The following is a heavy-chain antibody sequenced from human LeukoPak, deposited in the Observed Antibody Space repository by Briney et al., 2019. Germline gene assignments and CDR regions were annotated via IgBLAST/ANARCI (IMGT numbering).Heavy chain of an antibody. CDR2: INSDGTTT. Sequence: PGGSLRLSCAASGFTFSTYWMHWVRQAPGKGLEWVSRINSDGTTTNYADSVKGRFTISRDNAKNTLYLQMNTLRVEHTAVYYCARAGWYRWDYWGQGTLVTVSS. J-gene: IGHJ4*02. CDR1: GFTFSTYW. CDR3: ARAGWYRWDY. D-gene: IGHD6-19*01. V-gene: IGHV3-74*01.